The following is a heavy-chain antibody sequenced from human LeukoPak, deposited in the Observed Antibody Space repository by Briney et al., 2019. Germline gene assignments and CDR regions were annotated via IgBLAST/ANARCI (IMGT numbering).Heavy chain of an antibody. CDR1: GGSISSYY. D-gene: IGHD6-6*01. J-gene: IGHJ4*02. V-gene: IGHV4-59*01. Sequence: SETLSLTCTVSGGSISSYYWSWIRQPPGKGLEWIGYIYYSGSTNYNPPLKSRVTISVDTSKNQFSLKLSSVTAADTAVYYCARDGDSSSSYGYWGQGTLVTVSS. CDR3: ARDGDSSSSYGY. CDR2: IYYSGST.